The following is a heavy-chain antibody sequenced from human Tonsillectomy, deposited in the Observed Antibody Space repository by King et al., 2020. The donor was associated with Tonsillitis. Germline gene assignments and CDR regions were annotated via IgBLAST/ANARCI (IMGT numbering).Heavy chain of an antibody. CDR1: GFSLSTSGVN. V-gene: IGHV2-5*02. J-gene: IGHJ4*02. CDR2: IYWDDDK. Sequence: ITLKESGPTLVKPTQTLTLTCTFSGFSLSTSGVNVGWIRQPPGKALEWLALIYWDDDKFYSPSLKSRLTITKDTSKNQVVLTVTNMDPVDTATYYCAHRPRDSISSVGFDYWGQGTLVTVSS. CDR3: AHRPRDSISSVGFDY. D-gene: IGHD6-6*01.